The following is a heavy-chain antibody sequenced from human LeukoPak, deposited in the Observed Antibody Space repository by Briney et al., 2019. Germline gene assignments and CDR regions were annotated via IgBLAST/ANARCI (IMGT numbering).Heavy chain of an antibody. Sequence: SETLSLTCTVSGGSISSSSYYWGWIRQPPGKGLEWIGSIYYSGSTYYNPSLKRRLTISVDTSKNQFSLKLSSVTAADTAVYYCARHSIAVAGTLFDYWGQGTLVTVSS. CDR3: ARHSIAVAGTLFDY. CDR1: GGSISSSSYY. D-gene: IGHD6-19*01. V-gene: IGHV4-39*01. J-gene: IGHJ4*02. CDR2: IYYSGST.